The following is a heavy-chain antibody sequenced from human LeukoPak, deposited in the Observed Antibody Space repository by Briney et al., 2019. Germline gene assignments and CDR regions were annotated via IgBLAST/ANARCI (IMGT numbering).Heavy chain of an antibody. CDR2: ISGSGGST. CDR3: ASEGAAAPYYFDY. CDR1: GFTLSSYA. D-gene: IGHD6-13*01. J-gene: IGHJ4*02. V-gene: IGHV3-23*01. Sequence: GGSLRLSCAASGFTLSSYAMSWVRQAPGKGLEWVSAISGSGGSTYYADSVKGRFTISRDNSKNTLYLQMNSLRAEDTAVYYCASEGAAAPYYFDYWGQGTLVTVSS.